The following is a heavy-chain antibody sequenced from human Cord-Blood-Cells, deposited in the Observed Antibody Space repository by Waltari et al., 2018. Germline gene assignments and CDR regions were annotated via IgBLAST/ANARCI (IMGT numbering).Heavy chain of an antibody. CDR2: TSGSGGST. J-gene: IGHJ3*02. Sequence: EVQLLESGGGLVQPGGSLRLSCAASGFTFSSYAMSWVRQAPGKGLEWVSATSGSGGSTYYADSVKGRFTISRDNSKNTLYLQMNSLRAEDTAVYYGAKDSYNWNYAFDIWGQGTMVTVSS. D-gene: IGHD1-7*01. V-gene: IGHV3-23*01. CDR1: GFTFSSYA. CDR3: AKDSYNWNYAFDI.